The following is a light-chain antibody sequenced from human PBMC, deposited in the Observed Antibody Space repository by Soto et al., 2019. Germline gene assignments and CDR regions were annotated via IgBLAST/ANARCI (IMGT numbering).Light chain of an antibody. V-gene: IGLV6-57*04. CDR2: EDN. CDR3: QSYQSGXVV. J-gene: IGLJ2*01. Sequence: NFMLTQPHSVSESPGKTVTISCTRSSGSIASNYVQWYQQRPGSAPTPVIYEDNERPSGVPDRFSGSIDSSSNSASLTISGLKTDDEADYYCQSYQSGXVVFGGGTKLTXL. CDR1: SGSIASNY.